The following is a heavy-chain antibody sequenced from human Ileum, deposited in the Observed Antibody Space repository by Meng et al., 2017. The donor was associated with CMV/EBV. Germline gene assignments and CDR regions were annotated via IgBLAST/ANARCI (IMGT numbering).Heavy chain of an antibody. CDR1: GFSLSTSGVG. D-gene: IGHD6-13*01. Sequence: QIPCKESGPTLVKPTQPLTLTCTFSGFSLSTSGVGVGWIRQPPGKALEWLALIYWDDDKRYSPSLKSRLTITKDTSKNQVVLTMTNMDPVDTATYYCAHRRGIEEYFQHWGQGTLVTVSS. CDR3: AHRRGIEEYFQH. V-gene: IGHV2-5*02. J-gene: IGHJ1*01. CDR2: IYWDDDK.